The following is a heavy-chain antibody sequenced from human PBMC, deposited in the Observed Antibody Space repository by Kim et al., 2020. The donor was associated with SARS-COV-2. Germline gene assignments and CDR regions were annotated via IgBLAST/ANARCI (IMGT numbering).Heavy chain of an antibody. CDR2: IYYSGST. CDR3: ARDGNIVAVPAAIGDWFDP. Sequence: SETLSLTCTVSGGSISSSSYYWGWIRQPPGKGLEWIGSIYYSGSTYYNPSLKSRVTISVDTSKNQFSLKLSSVTDADTAVYYCARDGNIVAVPAAIGDWFDPWGQGTLVTVSS. CDR1: GGSISSSSYY. J-gene: IGHJ5*02. V-gene: IGHV4-39*07. D-gene: IGHD2-2*01.